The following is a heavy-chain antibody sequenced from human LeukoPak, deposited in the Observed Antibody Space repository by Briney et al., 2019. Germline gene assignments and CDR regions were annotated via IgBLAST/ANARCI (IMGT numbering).Heavy chain of an antibody. Sequence: ASVKVSCKASGYTFTSYGISWVRQAPGQGLEWMGWISAYNGNTNYAQKLQGRVTMATDTSTSTAYMELRSLRSDDTAVYYCARDRGFYYGSGSYYPPFDYWGQGTLVTVSS. CDR1: GYTFTSYG. CDR2: ISAYNGNT. V-gene: IGHV1-18*01. CDR3: ARDRGFYYGSGSYYPPFDY. D-gene: IGHD3-10*01. J-gene: IGHJ4*02.